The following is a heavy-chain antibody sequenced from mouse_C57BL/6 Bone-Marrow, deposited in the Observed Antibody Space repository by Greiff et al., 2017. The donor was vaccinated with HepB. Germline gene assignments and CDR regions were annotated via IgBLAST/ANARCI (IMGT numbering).Heavy chain of an antibody. CDR2: IRNKANGYTT. J-gene: IGHJ1*03. D-gene: IGHD1-1*01. CDR1: GFTFTDYY. Sequence: EVQVVDSGGGLVQPGGSLSLSCAASGFTFTDYYMSWVRQPPGKALEWLGFIRNKANGYTTEYSASVKGRFTISRDNSQSILYLQMNALRAEDSATYYCARYGYYGSSLYWYFDVWGTGTTVTVSS. V-gene: IGHV7-3*01. CDR3: ARYGYYGSSLYWYFDV.